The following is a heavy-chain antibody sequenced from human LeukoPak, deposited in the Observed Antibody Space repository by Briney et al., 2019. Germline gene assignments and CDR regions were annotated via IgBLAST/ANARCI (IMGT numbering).Heavy chain of an antibody. CDR1: GGSFRGYY. J-gene: IGHJ4*02. Sequence: SETLSLTCAVYGGSFRGYYWSWIRQPPGKGLEWIGEINHGGSTNYNPSLKSRVTTSVDTSKNQFSLKLSSVTAADTAVYYCARHASCFFDYWDQGTLVTVSS. V-gene: IGHV4-34*01. CDR2: INHGGST. CDR3: ARHASCFFDY.